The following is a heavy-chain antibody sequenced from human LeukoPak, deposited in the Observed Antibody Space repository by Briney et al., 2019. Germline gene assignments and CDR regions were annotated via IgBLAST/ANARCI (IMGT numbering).Heavy chain of an antibody. D-gene: IGHD3-22*01. V-gene: IGHV3-7*01. CDR3: ARRARYYDSSGYTP. CDR1: GFTFSSYR. J-gene: IGHJ4*02. Sequence: GGSLRLSCAASGFTFSSYRMSWVRQAPGKGLEWVSNIKKDGSEKYYVDSVKGRFTISRDNAKNSLYLQMNSLRAEDTAVYYCARRARYYDSSGYTPWGQGTLVTVSS. CDR2: IKKDGSEK.